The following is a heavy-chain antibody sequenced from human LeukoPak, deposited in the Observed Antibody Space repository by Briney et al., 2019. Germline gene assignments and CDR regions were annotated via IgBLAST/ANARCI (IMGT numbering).Heavy chain of an antibody. CDR2: INHSGST. V-gene: IGHV4-34*01. CDR1: GGSFSGYY. D-gene: IGHD3-9*01. J-gene: IGHJ4*02. CDR3: ARHSTVLRYFDWLFVGYNY. Sequence: SETLSLTCAVCGGSFSGYYWSWIRQPPGKGLEWIGEINHSGSTNYNPSLKSRVTISVDTSKNQFSLKLSSVTAADTAVYYCARHSTVLRYFDWLFVGYNYWGQGTLVTVSS.